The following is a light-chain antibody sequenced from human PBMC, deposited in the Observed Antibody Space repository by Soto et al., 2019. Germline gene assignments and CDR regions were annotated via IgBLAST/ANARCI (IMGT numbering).Light chain of an antibody. V-gene: IGKV3-20*01. Sequence: TQSPGTLSLSPGGRATLSCRAVQSVTSTYMAWYQQKPGQAPRLLIYATSFRATGIPDRFRGSGSGTDFTLTISSLEPEDSAVYYCQDSSTSPWPFGQGTKVEIK. CDR3: QDSSTSPWP. J-gene: IGKJ1*01. CDR2: ATS. CDR1: QSVTSTY.